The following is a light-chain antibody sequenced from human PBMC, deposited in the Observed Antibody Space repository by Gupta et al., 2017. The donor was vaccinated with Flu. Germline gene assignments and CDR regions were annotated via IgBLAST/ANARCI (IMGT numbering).Light chain of an antibody. V-gene: IGKV1-27*01. J-gene: IGKJ1*01. CDR2: GAS. CDR3: QKYNSVPWT. CDR1: QDISNS. Sequence: PSPLSASLGDRVTITCRASQDISNSLAWYQQTPGKVPKLVIFGASTLQSGVPSRFSGSGSGTEFTLTISSLQPEDVATYYCQKYNSVPWTFGQGTKVEIK.